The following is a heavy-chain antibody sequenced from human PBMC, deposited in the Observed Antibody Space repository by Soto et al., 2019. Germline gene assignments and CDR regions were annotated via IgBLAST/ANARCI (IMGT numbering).Heavy chain of an antibody. CDR1: GFALSNYS. J-gene: IGHJ4*02. CDR3: ARMTSSLSPGR. D-gene: IGHD2-2*01. CDR2: IRSSGSPT. Sequence: VGSLRLSCVGSGFALSNYSMNWVRQAPGKGLEWVSYIRSSGSPTYYAGSVKGRFTISRDNAKKSLYLQMNSLRAEDTAVYYCARMTSSLSPGRWGQGTLVTVSS. V-gene: IGHV3-48*01.